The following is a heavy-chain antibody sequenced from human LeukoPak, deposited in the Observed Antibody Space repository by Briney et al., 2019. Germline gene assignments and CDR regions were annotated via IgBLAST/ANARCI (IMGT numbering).Heavy chain of an antibody. CDR1: GGSISSYY. Sequence: SETLSLTCTVSGGSISSYYWSWIRQPAGKGLEWIGYIYYSGSTNYNPSLKSRISISVDTSKNQFSLKLSSVTAADTAVYYCVRTTEGGYTYNYFYYYYMDVWGKGTTVTISS. D-gene: IGHD5-18*01. CDR2: IYYSGST. CDR3: VRTTEGGYTYNYFYYYYMDV. J-gene: IGHJ6*03. V-gene: IGHV4-59*01.